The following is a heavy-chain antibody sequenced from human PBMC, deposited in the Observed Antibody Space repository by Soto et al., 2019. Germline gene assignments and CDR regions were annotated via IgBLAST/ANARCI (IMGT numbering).Heavy chain of an antibody. CDR1: GFTVSSNY. V-gene: IGHV3-53*01. Sequence: EVQLVESGGGLIQPGGSLRLSCAASGFTVSSNYMSWVRQAPGKGLEWVSVIYSGGSTYYADSVKGRFTISRDNSKNTLYLQMNSLRAEDTAVYYCARGTGYYYDSSGHYYFDYWGQGILVTVSS. J-gene: IGHJ4*02. CDR2: IYSGGST. CDR3: ARGTGYYYDSSGHYYFDY. D-gene: IGHD3-22*01.